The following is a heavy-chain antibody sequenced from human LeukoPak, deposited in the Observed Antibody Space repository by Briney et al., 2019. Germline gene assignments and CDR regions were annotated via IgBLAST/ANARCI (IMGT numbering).Heavy chain of an antibody. CDR1: GGSISSTN. V-gene: IGHV3-23*01. CDR2: IRGEGTI. J-gene: IGHJ4*02. Sequence: ETLSLTCGVSGGSISSTNWWSWVRQPPGQGLEWVSSIRGEGTIFYADSLKGRFTISRDNSKNTLYLQMNSLRVEDTAIYYCAKDGEGYSYGSDYWGQGTLVTVSS. CDR3: AKDGEGYSYGSDY. D-gene: IGHD1-26*01.